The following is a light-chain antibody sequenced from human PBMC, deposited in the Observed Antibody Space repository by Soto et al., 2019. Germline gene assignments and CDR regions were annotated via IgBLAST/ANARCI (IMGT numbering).Light chain of an antibody. V-gene: IGKV1-5*03. CDR3: QQYDSYSKE. J-gene: IGKJ1*01. CDR1: QSIRNW. Sequence: DIQMTQSPSTLSASVGDRVTITCRASQSIRNWLAWYQQKPGKAPTLLIYRASNLEGGVPSRFSGSGSGTEFTLTISSLQTDDFATYYCQQYDSYSKEFVQGTKMEIK. CDR2: RAS.